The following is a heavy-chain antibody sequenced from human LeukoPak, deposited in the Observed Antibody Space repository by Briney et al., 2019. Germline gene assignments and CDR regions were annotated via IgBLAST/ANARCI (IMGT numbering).Heavy chain of an antibody. Sequence: GRSLRLSCAASGFTFSSYAMHWVRQAPGKGLEWVAVISYDGSNKYYADSVKGRFTISRDNSKNTLYLQMNSLRAEDTAVYYCAKEGRLLWFGVPYPDEGWFDPWGQGTLVTVSS. CDR1: GFTFSSYA. CDR3: AKEGRLLWFGVPYPDEGWFDP. D-gene: IGHD3-10*01. V-gene: IGHV3-30-3*01. CDR2: ISYDGSNK. J-gene: IGHJ5*02.